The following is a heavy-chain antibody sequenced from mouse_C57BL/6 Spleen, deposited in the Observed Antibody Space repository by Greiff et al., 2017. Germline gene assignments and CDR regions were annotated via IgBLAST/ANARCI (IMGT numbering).Heavy chain of an antibody. Sequence: VQLQQSGAELVRPGASVKLSCTASGFNIKDDYMHWVKQRPEQGLEWIGWIDPENGDTEYASKFQGKATITADTSSNTAYLQLSSLTSEDTAVYYCTIECGAGDLYYFDYWGQGTTLTVSS. CDR3: TIECGAGDLYYFDY. CDR1: GFNIKDDY. D-gene: IGHD2-13*01. V-gene: IGHV14-4*01. J-gene: IGHJ2*01. CDR2: IDPENGDT.